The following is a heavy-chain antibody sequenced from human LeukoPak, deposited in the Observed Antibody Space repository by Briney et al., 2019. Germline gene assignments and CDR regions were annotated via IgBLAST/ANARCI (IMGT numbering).Heavy chain of an antibody. D-gene: IGHD2-15*01. Sequence: PGGSLRLSCAASGFTFNKYAMSWVRQAPGKGLEWVSGTSDSGGSTYYADSVKGRFIISRDNSKNTLYLQMNSLRAEDTALYYCAKAWWNSHLGFDCWGQGTLVTVSS. V-gene: IGHV3-23*01. CDR1: GFTFNKYA. J-gene: IGHJ4*02. CDR3: AKAWWNSHLGFDC. CDR2: TSDSGGST.